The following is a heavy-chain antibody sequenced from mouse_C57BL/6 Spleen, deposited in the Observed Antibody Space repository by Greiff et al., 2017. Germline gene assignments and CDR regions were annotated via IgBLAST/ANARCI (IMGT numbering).Heavy chain of an antibody. CDR2: IYPGDGDT. CDR1: GYAFSSYW. CDR3: ARSTTVVARAYSAMDY. Sequence: QVQLQQSGAELVKPGASVKISCKASGYAFSSYWMNWVKQRPGKGLEWIGQIYPGDGDTNYNGKFKGKATLTADKSSSTAYMQLSSLTSEYSAVYFCARSTTVVARAYSAMDYWGQGTSVTVSS. V-gene: IGHV1-80*01. D-gene: IGHD1-1*01. J-gene: IGHJ4*01.